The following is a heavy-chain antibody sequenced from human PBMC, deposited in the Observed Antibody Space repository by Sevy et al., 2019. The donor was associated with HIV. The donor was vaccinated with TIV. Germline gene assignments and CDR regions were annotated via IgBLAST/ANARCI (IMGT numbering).Heavy chain of an antibody. CDR1: GFTFSNYW. J-gene: IGHJ6*02. D-gene: IGHD4-4*01. V-gene: IGHV3-74*01. Sequence: GGSLRLSCAASGFTFSNYWVHWVHQAPGKGLVWVSRINSDGRSTSYADSVKGRFTISRDNAKNTLWLQMNSLRVEDTAVYYCTRGSPDYRDYYYYYGMDVWGQGTTVTVSS. CDR2: INSDGRST. CDR3: TRGSPDYRDYYYYYGMDV.